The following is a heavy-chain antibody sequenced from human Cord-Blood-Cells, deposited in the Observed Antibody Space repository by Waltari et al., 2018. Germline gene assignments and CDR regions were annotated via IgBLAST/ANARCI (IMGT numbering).Heavy chain of an antibody. Sequence: QVQLQQWGAGLLKPSETLSLTCAVYGGSFSGYYWSWIRQPPGKGREWIWEINHSGSTNYNPSLKSRVTISVDTSKNQFSLKLSSVTAADTAVYYCARGSYDYVWGSYRYTRRYFDYWGQGTLVTVSS. CDR1: GGSFSGYY. J-gene: IGHJ4*02. D-gene: IGHD3-16*02. CDR2: INHSGST. V-gene: IGHV4-34*01. CDR3: ARGSYDYVWGSYRYTRRYFDY.